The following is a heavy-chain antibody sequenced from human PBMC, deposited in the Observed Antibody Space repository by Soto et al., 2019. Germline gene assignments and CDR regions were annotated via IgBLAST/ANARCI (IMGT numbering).Heavy chain of an antibody. J-gene: IGHJ6*02. CDR2: IFSSGTT. D-gene: IGHD6-13*01. CDR3: ARGPRGQLSGMDV. V-gene: IGHV4-4*07. CDR1: DGSINSYY. Sequence: SETLSLTCTGTDGSINSYYWSWVRQPAGKGLEWIGRIFSSGTTDYNPSLKRRVTMSIGTSKNQLSLRLRSVTAADTAVYYCARGPRGQLSGMDVWGQVTTVTVSS.